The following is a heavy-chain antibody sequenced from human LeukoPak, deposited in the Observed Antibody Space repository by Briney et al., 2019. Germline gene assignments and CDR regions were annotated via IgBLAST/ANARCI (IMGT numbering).Heavy chain of an antibody. J-gene: IGHJ4*02. CDR3: ARRDPFDY. Sequence: GGCLRLSCASPGVTFSAYDANWVRQAPWKGLEWISFISSDSGTLYYADSVKGRFTISRDNAANSLYLQMNNLRDEDTAVYYCARRDPFDYWGQGTMVTVSS. CDR1: GVTFSAYD. CDR2: ISSDSGTL. V-gene: IGHV3-48*02.